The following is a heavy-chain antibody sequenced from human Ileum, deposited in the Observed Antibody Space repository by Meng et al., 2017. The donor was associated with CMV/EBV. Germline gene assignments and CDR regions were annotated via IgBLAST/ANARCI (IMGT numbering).Heavy chain of an antibody. CDR2: ISRDSTAI. CDR1: GFTFNYY. CDR3: AREWTGGSFDH. J-gene: IGHJ4*02. D-gene: IGHD3/OR15-3a*01. Sequence: GGSLRLSCAASGFTFNYYMSWIRQAPGKGLEWISYISRDSTAIFYADSVRGRFTISRDNAKNSLFLQMYSLRAEDTAVYYRAREWTGGSFDHWGQGTLVTVSS. V-gene: IGHV3-11*04.